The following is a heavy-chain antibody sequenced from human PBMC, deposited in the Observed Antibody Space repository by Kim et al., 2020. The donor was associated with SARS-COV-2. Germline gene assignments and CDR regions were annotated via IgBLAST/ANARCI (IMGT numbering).Heavy chain of an antibody. J-gene: IGHJ3*02. Sequence: GGSLRLSCAASGFTFDDYAMNWVRQAPGKGLEWVSGINWNGGSTGYADSVKGRFTVSRDNAKNSLFLQMNSLRAEDTALYYCARALDPLAPDGFHIWGQGTMVTVSS. CDR3: ARALDPLAPDGFHI. D-gene: IGHD3-3*01. CDR1: GFTFDDYA. CDR2: INWNGGST. V-gene: IGHV3-20*04.